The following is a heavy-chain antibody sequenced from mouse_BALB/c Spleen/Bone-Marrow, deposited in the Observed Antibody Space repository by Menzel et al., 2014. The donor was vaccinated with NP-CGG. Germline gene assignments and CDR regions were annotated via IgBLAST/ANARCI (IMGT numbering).Heavy chain of an antibody. D-gene: IGHD1-1*01. J-gene: IGHJ2*01. CDR3: ARHHSYAWYFGY. CDR1: GFNIKDTY. Sequence: EVKLQESGAELVKPGASVKLSCTASGFNIKDTYMHWVKQRPEQGLEWIGRIDPANGNTKYDPKFQGKATITADTSSSIAYVDLSSLTSEDSAVYYCARHHSYAWYFGYWGQGTTLTVSA. CDR2: IDPANGNT. V-gene: IGHV14-3*02.